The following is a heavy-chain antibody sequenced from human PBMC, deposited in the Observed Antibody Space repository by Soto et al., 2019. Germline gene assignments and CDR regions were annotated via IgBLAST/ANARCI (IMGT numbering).Heavy chain of an antibody. J-gene: IGHJ4*02. CDR3: TTGYHYYERSGYYPTLVISDY. CDR2: IKSKTDGGTT. Sequence: GGSLRLSCAASGFTFSNAWMNWVRQAPGKGLEWVGRIKSKTDGGTTDYAAPVKGRFTISRDDSKNTLYLQMNSLKTEDTAVYYCTTGYHYYERSGYYPTLVISDYWGQGTLVTVSS. D-gene: IGHD3-22*01. V-gene: IGHV3-15*07. CDR1: GFTFSNAW.